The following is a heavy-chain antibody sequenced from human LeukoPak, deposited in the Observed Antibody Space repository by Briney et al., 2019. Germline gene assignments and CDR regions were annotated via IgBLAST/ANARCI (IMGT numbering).Heavy chain of an antibody. Sequence: LSGGSLRLSCAASGLTVSSDYLTWVRQAPGKGLEWVSYISSSSSTIYYADSVKGRFTISRDNAKNSLYLQMNSLRAEDTAVYYCARVRRSGSGSYQNPHFDYWGQGTLVTVSS. CDR1: GLTVSSDY. J-gene: IGHJ4*02. CDR2: ISSSSSTI. V-gene: IGHV3-48*01. D-gene: IGHD1-26*01. CDR3: ARVRRSGSGSYQNPHFDY.